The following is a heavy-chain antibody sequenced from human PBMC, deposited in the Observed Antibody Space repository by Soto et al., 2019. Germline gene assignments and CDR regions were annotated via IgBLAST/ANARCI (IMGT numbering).Heavy chain of an antibody. CDR2: ISSNGHST. D-gene: IGHD3-22*01. V-gene: IGHV3-64*01. Sequence: PGGSMRLSCAASGFTFSNSAMHWSLQAPGKGLEYVSTISSNGHSTDYANSVKGRFTISRDNAKTSLLLQLNSLRAEDTAVYYCARDEGVYYYDSSGFFDYWGQGTLVTVSS. J-gene: IGHJ4*02. CDR1: GFTFSNSA. CDR3: ARDEGVYYYDSSGFFDY.